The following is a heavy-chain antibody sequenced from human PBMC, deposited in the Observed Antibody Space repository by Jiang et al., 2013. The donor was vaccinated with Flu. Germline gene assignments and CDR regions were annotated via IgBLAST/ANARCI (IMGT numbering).Heavy chain of an antibody. CDR3: ARGGDPRLTSGSRPDY. Sequence: GPGLVKPSETLSLTCTVSGGSISSYYWSWIRQPPGKGLEWIGYIYYSGSTNYNPSLKSRVTISVDTSKNQFSLKLSSVTAADTAVYYCARGGDPRLTSGSRPDYWGQGTLVTVSS. CDR1: GGSISSYY. V-gene: IGHV4-59*01. D-gene: IGHD1-26*01. CDR2: IYYSGST. J-gene: IGHJ4*02.